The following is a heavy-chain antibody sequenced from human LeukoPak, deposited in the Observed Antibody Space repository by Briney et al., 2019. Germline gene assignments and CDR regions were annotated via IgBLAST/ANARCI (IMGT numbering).Heavy chain of an antibody. CDR2: ISSSGSTI. D-gene: IGHD3-10*01. Sequence: GGSLRLSCAASGFTFSNYEMNWVRQAPGKGLEWVSYISSSGSTIYYGDSVKGRFTISRDNAKNSVYPQMNSLRAEDTAVYYCARDLLWFGEAGDSYWGQGSLVTVSS. CDR1: GFTFSNYE. CDR3: ARDLLWFGEAGDSY. V-gene: IGHV3-48*03. J-gene: IGHJ4*02.